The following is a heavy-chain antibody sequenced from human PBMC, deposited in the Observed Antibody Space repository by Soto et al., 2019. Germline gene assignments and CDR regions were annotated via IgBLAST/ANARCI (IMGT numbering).Heavy chain of an antibody. D-gene: IGHD3-22*01. CDR2: IYHSGST. CDR1: CGSIISGGYS. CDR3: ARGSSGYYDY. Sequence: SETLSLTCAVSCGSIISGGYSWSWIRQPPGKGLEWIGYIYHSGSTYYNPSLKSRVTISVDRSKNQFSLKLSSVTAADTAVYYCARGSSGYYDYWGQGTLVTVSS. J-gene: IGHJ4*02. V-gene: IGHV4-30-2*01.